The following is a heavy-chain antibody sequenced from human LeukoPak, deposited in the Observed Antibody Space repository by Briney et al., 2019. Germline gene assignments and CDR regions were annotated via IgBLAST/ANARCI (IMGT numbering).Heavy chain of an antibody. CDR1: GGSISSSSYY. CDR3: ARDYKPTFKSYYYDSSGYFSRIRKPKFLISDYFDY. D-gene: IGHD3-22*01. J-gene: IGHJ4*02. Sequence: SETLSLTCTVSGGSISSSSYYWGWIRQPPGKGLEWIGEINHSGSTNYNPSLKSRVTISVDTSKNQFSLKLSSVTAADTAVYYCARDYKPTFKSYYYDSSGYFSRIRKPKFLISDYFDYWGQGTLVTVSS. V-gene: IGHV4-39*07. CDR2: INHSGST.